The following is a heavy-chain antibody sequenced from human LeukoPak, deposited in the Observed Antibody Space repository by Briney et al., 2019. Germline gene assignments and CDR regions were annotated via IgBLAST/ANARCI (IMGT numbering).Heavy chain of an antibody. J-gene: IGHJ3*02. Sequence: ASGKVSCKASGYTVTSYDINWVGQATGQGLEWRGWMNPNSVNTGYAQKFQGTVTMTRNPSISTAYMALSSLRSEDTAVYYCARVPAKRITMTLVVIPQTHDDAFDIWGQGTMVTVSS. CDR2: MNPNSVNT. V-gene: IGHV1-8*01. D-gene: IGHD3-22*01. CDR3: ARVPAKRITMTLVVIPQTHDDAFDI. CDR1: GYTVTSYD.